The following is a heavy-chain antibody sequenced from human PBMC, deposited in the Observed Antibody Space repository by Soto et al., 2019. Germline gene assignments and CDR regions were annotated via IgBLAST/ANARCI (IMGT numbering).Heavy chain of an antibody. CDR1: GGSISSSSYY. CDR3: ARQGEDIVATDY. D-gene: IGHD5-12*01. CDR2: IYYSGST. J-gene: IGHJ4*02. V-gene: IGHV4-39*01. Sequence: SETLSLTCTVSGGSISSSSYYWGWIRQPPGKGLEWIGSIYYSGSTYYNPSLKSRVTISVDTSKNQFSLKLSSVTAADTAVYYCARQGEDIVATDYWGQGTLVTVSS.